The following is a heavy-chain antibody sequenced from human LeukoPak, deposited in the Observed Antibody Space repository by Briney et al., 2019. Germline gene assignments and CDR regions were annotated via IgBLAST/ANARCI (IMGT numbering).Heavy chain of an antibody. D-gene: IGHD6-19*01. Sequence: GGSLRLSCAASGFTFSSYGMHWVRQAPGKGLEWVAFIRYDGNKKYYADSVKGRFTISRDNSKNTLYLQMNSLRAEDTAVYYCARWGYSSGRDYWGQGTLVTVS. CDR2: IRYDGNKK. CDR1: GFTFSSYG. V-gene: IGHV3-30*02. J-gene: IGHJ4*02. CDR3: ARWGYSSGRDY.